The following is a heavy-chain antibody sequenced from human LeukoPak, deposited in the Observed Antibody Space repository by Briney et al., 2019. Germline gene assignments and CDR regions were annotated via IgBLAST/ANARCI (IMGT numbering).Heavy chain of an antibody. CDR3: ARSGGYYYYGMDV. J-gene: IGHJ6*02. Sequence: SETLSLTCAVYGGSFSGYYWSWLRQPPGKGLEWIGEINHSGSTNYNPSLKSRVTVSVDTSKNQFSLKLSSVTAADTAVYYCARSGGYYYYGMDVWGQGTTVTVSS. V-gene: IGHV4-34*01. CDR1: GGSFSGYY. D-gene: IGHD3-10*01. CDR2: INHSGST.